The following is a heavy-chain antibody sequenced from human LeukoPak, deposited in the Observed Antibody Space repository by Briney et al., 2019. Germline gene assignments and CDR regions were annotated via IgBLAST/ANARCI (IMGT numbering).Heavy chain of an antibody. CDR2: INPNSGGT. V-gene: IGHV1-2*02. CDR3: ARDLRPYYSYYYYYMDV. J-gene: IGHJ6*03. Sequence: ASVKVSCKASGYTFTGYYMHWVRQAPGQGLEWMGWINPNSGGTNYAQKFQGRVTMTRDTSISTAYMELSRLRSDDTAVYYCARDLRPYYSYYYYYMDVWGKGTTVTVSS. CDR1: GYTFTGYY. D-gene: IGHD2-21*01.